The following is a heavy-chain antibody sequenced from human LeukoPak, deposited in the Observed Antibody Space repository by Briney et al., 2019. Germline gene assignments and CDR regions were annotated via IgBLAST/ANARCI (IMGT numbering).Heavy chain of an antibody. V-gene: IGHV5-51*01. Sequence: GESLKISCKGSGYSFTSYWTVWVRQMPGKGLEWMGIIFPGDSDTRYSPSFQGQVTISADKSISTAYLQWSSLKASDTAMYYCARQKDVRYCSGGSCHGDAFDIWGQGTMVTVSS. CDR1: GYSFTSYW. CDR3: ARQKDVRYCSGGSCHGDAFDI. D-gene: IGHD2-15*01. J-gene: IGHJ3*02. CDR2: IFPGDSDT.